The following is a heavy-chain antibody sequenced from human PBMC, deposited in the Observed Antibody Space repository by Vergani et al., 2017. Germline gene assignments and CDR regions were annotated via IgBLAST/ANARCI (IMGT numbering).Heavy chain of an antibody. CDR3: VGSGWLLEQFRYFDL. CDR2: IYYSGST. Sequence: QVQLQESGPGLVKSSETLSLTCTVSGGSISSSSYYWGWIRQPPGKGLEWIGSIYYSGSTYYNPSLKSRVTISVDTSKNQFSLKLSSVTAADTAVYYCVGSGWLLEQFRYFDLWGRGTLVTVSS. J-gene: IGHJ2*01. CDR1: GGSISSSSYY. V-gene: IGHV4-39*01. D-gene: IGHD6-19*01.